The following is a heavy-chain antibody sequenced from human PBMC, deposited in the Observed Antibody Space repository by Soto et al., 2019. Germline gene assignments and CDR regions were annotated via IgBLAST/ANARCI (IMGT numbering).Heavy chain of an antibody. J-gene: IGHJ4*02. V-gene: IGHV4-34*10. Sequence: SETLSLTCAVYGGSFSGYYWSWIRQPPGKGLECIGEIHHSGSTNYNPSLKSRVTMSVDASRNQFSLKLNSVTAADTAVYFCARHYNSGSYPLDCWGQGTLVTVSS. CDR2: IHHSGST. CDR1: GGSFSGYY. CDR3: ARHYNSGSYPLDC. D-gene: IGHD3-10*01.